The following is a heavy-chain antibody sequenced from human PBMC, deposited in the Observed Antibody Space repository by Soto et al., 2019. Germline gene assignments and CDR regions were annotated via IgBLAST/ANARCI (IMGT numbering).Heavy chain of an antibody. Sequence: QVHLVQSGAEVKKPGASVKVSCKTSGYTFTNYGISWVRQAPGQGPQWMGWISCYNGDTKYAQTLQGRVTMPTDTSTSTAYMELRSLRADDTAVYYCARGGSTWSAEYYQHWCQGTVVIVS. J-gene: IGHJ1*01. D-gene: IGHD6-13*01. V-gene: IGHV1-18*01. CDR1: GYTFTNYG. CDR3: ARGGSTWSAEYYQH. CDR2: ISCYNGDT.